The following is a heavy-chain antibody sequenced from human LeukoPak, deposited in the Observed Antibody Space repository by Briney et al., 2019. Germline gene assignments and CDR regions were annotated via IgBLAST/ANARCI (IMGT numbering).Heavy chain of an antibody. D-gene: IGHD3-22*01. V-gene: IGHV1-69*05. CDR1: GGTFSSYA. Sequence: TVKVSCKASGGTFSSYAISWVRQAPGQGLEWMGGIIPIFGTANYAQKFQGRVTMTRDTSISTAYMELSRLRSDDTAVYFCARDERYDSSGYPFDYWGQGTLVTASS. CDR2: IIPIFGTA. CDR3: ARDERYDSSGYPFDY. J-gene: IGHJ4*02.